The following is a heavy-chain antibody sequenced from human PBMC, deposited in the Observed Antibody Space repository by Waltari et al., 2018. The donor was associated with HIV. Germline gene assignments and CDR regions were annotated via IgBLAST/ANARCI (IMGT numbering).Heavy chain of an antibody. CDR1: GYSFTSYW. CDR2: IHPRDSDT. J-gene: IGHJ6*02. CDR3: ASKSTDRVDYYYYGMDV. D-gene: IGHD4-4*01. V-gene: IGHV5-51*03. Sequence: EVQLVPSGAEVKKQGESLKISCKGYGYSFTSYWIGWGRKMPGKGLVWMGIIHPRDSDTRYSPSFQRQVTISADKSISTAYLQWSSLKASDTAMYYCASKSTDRVDYYYYGMDVWGQGTTVTVSS.